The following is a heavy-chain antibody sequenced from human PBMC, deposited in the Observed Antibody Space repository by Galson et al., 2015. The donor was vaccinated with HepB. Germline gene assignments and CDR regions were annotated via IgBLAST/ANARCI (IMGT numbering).Heavy chain of an antibody. CDR3: AKDRPAASHAFDS. Sequence: SLRLSCAASGFTFSDYDMSWVRQAPGKGLEWVSSISGGGDTTYYADSVKGRFSISRDNSKNTLYLQMNTLRADDTAVYYCAKDRPAASHAFDSWGQGTLVTVSS. V-gene: IGHV3-23*01. CDR2: ISGGGDTT. CDR1: GFTFSDYD. D-gene: IGHD2-15*01. J-gene: IGHJ4*02.